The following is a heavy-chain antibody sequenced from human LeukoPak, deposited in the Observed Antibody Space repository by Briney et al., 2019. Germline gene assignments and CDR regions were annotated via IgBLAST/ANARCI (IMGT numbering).Heavy chain of an antibody. J-gene: IGHJ4*02. Sequence: GRSLRLSCTPSGFTFGDNAMSWVRQAPGKGLEWVGFTRSKACGGATEYAASVKGRFTISRDDSKSIAYLQMNSLRPEDTAVYYCTRSSTYLDYWGQGTLVTVSS. CDR3: TRSSTYLDY. CDR2: TRSKACGGAT. CDR1: GFTFGDNA. D-gene: IGHD6-13*01. V-gene: IGHV3-49*04.